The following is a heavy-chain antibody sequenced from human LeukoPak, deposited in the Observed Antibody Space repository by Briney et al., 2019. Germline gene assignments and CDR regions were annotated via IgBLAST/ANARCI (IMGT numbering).Heavy chain of an antibody. V-gene: IGHV3-30*03. CDR1: GFTFRSNG. Sequence: GGSLRLSCAASGFTFRSNGMQWVRQAPGKGLEWVAFISYDGTNKYYADSGKGRFTVSRDNSKHTLYLQMNGLRTEDTAVYYCVAGDWGARDSFDLWGRGTMVTVSS. J-gene: IGHJ3*01. CDR2: ISYDGTNK. CDR3: VAGDWGARDSFDL. D-gene: IGHD2-21*02.